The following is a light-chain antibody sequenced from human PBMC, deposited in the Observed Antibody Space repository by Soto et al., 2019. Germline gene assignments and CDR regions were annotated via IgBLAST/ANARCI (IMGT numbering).Light chain of an antibody. Sequence: EIVLTQSPGTLSLSPGERATLSCRASQSVSSSYLAWYQQKPGQAPRLLIYGASTRATGIPDRFSGSGSGTDFTLTISSLEPADFAVFYCQQYASSPKTFGQGTKLEIK. CDR1: QSVSSSY. J-gene: IGKJ1*01. V-gene: IGKV3-20*01. CDR3: QQYASSPKT. CDR2: GAS.